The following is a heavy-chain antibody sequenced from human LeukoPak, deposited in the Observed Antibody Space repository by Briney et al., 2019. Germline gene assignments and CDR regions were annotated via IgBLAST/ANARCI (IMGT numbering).Heavy chain of an antibody. V-gene: IGHV3-15*01. CDR3: TVILGWGSGSYYVDY. J-gene: IGHJ4*02. D-gene: IGHD3-10*01. Sequence: NPGGSLRLSCAASGFTFGAHWMSWVRQAPGRGLEWVGRVKNNADGGTTDYAAPVKGRFTISRDDSENTLYLQMNSLKTEDTGVYYCTVILGWGSGSYYVDYWGQGTLVTVSS. CDR1: GFTFGAHW. CDR2: VKNNADGGTT.